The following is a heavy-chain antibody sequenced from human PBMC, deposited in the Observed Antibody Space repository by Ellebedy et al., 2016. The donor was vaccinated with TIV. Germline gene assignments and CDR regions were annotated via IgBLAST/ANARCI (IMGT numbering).Heavy chain of an antibody. V-gene: IGHV4-31*03. D-gene: IGHD2-2*01. CDR1: GGSISSGGYY. CDR3: AAAIVVVPAAMYYYYYGMDV. Sequence: TLSLTXTVSGGSISSGGYYWSWIRQHPGKGLEWIGYIYYSGSTYYNPSLKSRVTISVDTSKNQFSLKLSSVTAADTAVYYCAAAIVVVPAAMYYYYYGMDVWGQGTTVTVSS. CDR2: IYYSGST. J-gene: IGHJ6*02.